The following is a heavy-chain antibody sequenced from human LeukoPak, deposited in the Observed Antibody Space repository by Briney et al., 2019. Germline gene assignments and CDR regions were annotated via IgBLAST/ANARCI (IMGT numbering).Heavy chain of an antibody. CDR2: INPNSGGT. Sequence: ASVKVSCKASGYTFTGYYMHWVRQAPGQGLEWMGWINPNSGGTNYAQKFQGRVTMTRDTSISTAYMELSRLRSDDTAVYYCARDAAGFNSSWEFDYWGQGTLVTVSS. V-gene: IGHV1-2*02. CDR1: GYTFTGYY. D-gene: IGHD6-13*01. J-gene: IGHJ4*02. CDR3: ARDAAGFNSSWEFDY.